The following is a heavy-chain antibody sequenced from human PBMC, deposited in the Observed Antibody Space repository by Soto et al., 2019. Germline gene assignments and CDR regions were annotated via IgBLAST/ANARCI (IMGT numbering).Heavy chain of an antibody. CDR3: ARDSAPYGDYLYYYYGMDV. V-gene: IGHV3-33*01. J-gene: IGHJ6*02. Sequence: GGSLRLSCAASGFTFSSYGMHWVRQAPGKGLEWVAVIWYDGSNKYYADSVKGRFAISRDNSKNTLYLQMNSLRAEDTAVYYCARDSAPYGDYLYYYYGMDVWGQGTTVTVSS. CDR1: GFTFSSYG. D-gene: IGHD4-17*01. CDR2: IWYDGSNK.